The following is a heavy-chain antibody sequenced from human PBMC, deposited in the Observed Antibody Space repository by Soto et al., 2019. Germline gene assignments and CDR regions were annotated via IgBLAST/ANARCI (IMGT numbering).Heavy chain of an antibody. CDR1: GFTFSNYE. D-gene: IGHD4-4*01. J-gene: IGHJ6*02. CDR3: ARDPAIYSGKFDYGLDV. Sequence: EVQLVESGGGLVQAGGSLRLFCAASGFTFSNYEMNWVRQAPGKGLEWVSYIGNRGRTIYYADSVKGRFTISRDNATNSLYLQMNSLRAEDTAVYYCARDPAIYSGKFDYGLDVWGQGTTVTVSS. CDR2: IGNRGRTI. V-gene: IGHV3-48*03.